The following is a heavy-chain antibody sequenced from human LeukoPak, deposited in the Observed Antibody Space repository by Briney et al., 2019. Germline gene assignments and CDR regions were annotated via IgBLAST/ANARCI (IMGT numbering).Heavy chain of an antibody. CDR3: ARQTVSSWYYFDY. CDR1: GGSISNNNYY. CDR2: IYYSGTT. Sequence: PSETLSLTCTVSGGSISNNNYYRGWIRQPPGKGLEWIGTIYYSGTTYYNPSLKSRVTISVDTSKNQFSLKLSSVTAADTAVYYCARQTVSSWYYFDYWGQGTLVTVSS. V-gene: IGHV4-39*01. D-gene: IGHD6-13*01. J-gene: IGHJ4*02.